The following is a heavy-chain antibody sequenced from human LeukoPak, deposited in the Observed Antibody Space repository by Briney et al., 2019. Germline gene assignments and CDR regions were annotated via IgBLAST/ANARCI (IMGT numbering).Heavy chain of an antibody. D-gene: IGHD3-16*01. Sequence: GGSLRLSCAASGFSFSNYAMSWVRQAPGKGLEWVSVIGDSGSNTYYADSVRGRFTISRDNSRKTLYLQMNSLRAADTAVYHCVKVKMLRGINWFDAWGQGTLVTVSS. V-gene: IGHV3-23*01. CDR1: GFSFSNYA. CDR3: VKVKMLRGINWFDA. CDR2: IGDSGSNT. J-gene: IGHJ5*02.